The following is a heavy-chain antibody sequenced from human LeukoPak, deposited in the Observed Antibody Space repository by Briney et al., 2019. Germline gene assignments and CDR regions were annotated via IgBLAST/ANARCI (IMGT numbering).Heavy chain of an antibody. J-gene: IGHJ6*02. D-gene: IGHD6-19*01. CDR1: GFTFSIYG. CDR2: ISYDGSNK. CDR3: AKALRAGTPYYYYGMDV. V-gene: IGHV3-30*18. Sequence: GGSLRLSCAHSGFTFSIYGMHWVPHAPGEGGEWVAVISYDGSNKYYADSVKGRFTISRDNSKNTLYLQMVSLRAEDTAVYYCAKALRAGTPYYYYGMDVWGQGTTVTVSS.